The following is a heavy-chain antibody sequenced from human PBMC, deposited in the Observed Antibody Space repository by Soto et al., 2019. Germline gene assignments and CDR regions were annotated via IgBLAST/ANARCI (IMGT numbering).Heavy chain of an antibody. Sequence: GASVKVSCKASGYTFASYYRHWVRQAPGQGLEWMGIINPSGGSTSYAQKFQGRVTMTRDTSTSTVYMELSSLRSEDTAVYYCARVASQWLDFDYWGQGTLLTVSS. CDR2: INPSGGST. D-gene: IGHD6-19*01. J-gene: IGHJ4*02. CDR1: GYTFASYY. V-gene: IGHV1-46*01. CDR3: ARVASQWLDFDY.